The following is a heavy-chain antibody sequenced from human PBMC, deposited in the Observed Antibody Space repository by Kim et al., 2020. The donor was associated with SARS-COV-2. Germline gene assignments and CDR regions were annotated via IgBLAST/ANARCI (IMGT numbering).Heavy chain of an antibody. Sequence: ASVKVSCKASGYTFSGYYVHWVRQAPGQGLEWMGRINLNNGDTIFAQKFQGRVTLTRDTSISTAYMELNNLKSDDTVVYYCARGSELSDNWFDPWGQGTLVTVSS. D-gene: IGHD1-1*01. V-gene: IGHV1-2*05. J-gene: IGHJ5*02. CDR3: ARGSELSDNWFDP. CDR1: GYTFSGYY. CDR2: INLNNGDT.